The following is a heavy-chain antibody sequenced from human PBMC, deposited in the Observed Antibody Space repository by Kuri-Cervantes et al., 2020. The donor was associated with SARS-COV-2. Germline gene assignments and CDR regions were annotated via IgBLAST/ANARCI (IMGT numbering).Heavy chain of an antibody. CDR1: GGSFSGYY. D-gene: IGHD3-16*01. V-gene: IGHV4-59*01. CDR3: ARDPGVWGSYTNYYGMDV. Sequence: SETLSLTCAVYGGSFSGYYWSWIRQPPGKGLEWIGYIYYSGSTNYNPSLKSRVTISVDTSKNQFSLKLSSVTAADTAVYYCARDPGVWGSYTNYYGMDVWGQGTTVTVSS. J-gene: IGHJ6*02. CDR2: IYYSGST.